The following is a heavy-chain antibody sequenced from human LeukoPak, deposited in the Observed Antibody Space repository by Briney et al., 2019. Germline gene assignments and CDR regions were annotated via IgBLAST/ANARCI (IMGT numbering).Heavy chain of an antibody. CDR3: ARFQGIAARSYFDY. D-gene: IGHD6-6*01. Sequence: GASVKVSCRASGYTFTSYVMHWVRQAPGQRLEWMGWINAGNDNTKYSQKLQGRVTITRDTSASTAYMELSSLRSEDTAVYYCARFQGIAARSYFDYWGQGTLVTVSS. CDR1: GYTFTSYV. CDR2: INAGNDNT. J-gene: IGHJ4*02. V-gene: IGHV1-3*01.